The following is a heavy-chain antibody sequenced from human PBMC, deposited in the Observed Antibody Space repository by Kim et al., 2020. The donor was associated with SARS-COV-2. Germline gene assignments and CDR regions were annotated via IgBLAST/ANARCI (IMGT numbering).Heavy chain of an antibody. CDR2: IASSGTI. D-gene: IGHD1-26*01. CDR1: GFTFSSYE. CDR3: VAPYNGSYIAPGY. V-gene: IGHV3-48*03. J-gene: IGHJ4*02. Sequence: GGSLRLSCAASGFTFSSYEMNWVRQAPGKGLEWVSYIASSGTIKYADSVKSRFTIYRDNGKNSLYLQMDSLRAEDTAVYYCVAPYNGSYIAPGYWGQGTPGTVSS.